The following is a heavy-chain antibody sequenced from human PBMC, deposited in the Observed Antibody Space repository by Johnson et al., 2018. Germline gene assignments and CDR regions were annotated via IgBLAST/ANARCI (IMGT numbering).Heavy chain of an antibody. D-gene: IGHD1/OR15-1a*01. J-gene: IGHJ5*02. CDR2: IWYDGSQK. CDR3: ARDADRNKGNWFDP. CDR1: GFKFNDYG. V-gene: IGHV3-33*01. Sequence: QVQLVESGGGVVQPGTSLRLSCAASGFKFNDYGMHWVRQAPGTGLEWVAMIWYDGSQKNYADSVKGRFSISSDTSSKTLSLHMSTLRVDDTAGYYCARDADRNKGNWFDPWGQGALVIVSS.